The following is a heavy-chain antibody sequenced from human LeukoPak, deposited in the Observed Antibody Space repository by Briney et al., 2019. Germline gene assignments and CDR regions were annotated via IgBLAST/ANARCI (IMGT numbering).Heavy chain of an antibody. CDR3: ARVRGKYCSSTSCYSFDY. CDR1: GCTFSSYA. J-gene: IGHJ4*02. V-gene: IGHV1-69*06. Sequence: SVKVSCKASGCTFSSYAISWVQQAPGQGLEWMGGIIPIFGTANYAQKFQGRVTITADKSTSTAYMELSSLRSEDTAVYYCARVRGKYCSSTSCYSFDYWGQGTLVTVSS. CDR2: IIPIFGTA. D-gene: IGHD2-2*01.